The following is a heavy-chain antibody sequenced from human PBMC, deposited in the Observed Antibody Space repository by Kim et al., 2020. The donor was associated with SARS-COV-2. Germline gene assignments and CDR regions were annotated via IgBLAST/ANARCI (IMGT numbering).Heavy chain of an antibody. J-gene: IGHJ4*02. CDR3: AGSNYYYRY. D-gene: IGHD2-15*01. Sequence: GESLKISCAASGFTFSSHSIHWVRQVPGKGLLWVARISTDGSETTYADSVEGRFTSSRDNAKNTVYLQMNSLRVEDTAVYYCAGSNYYYRYWGQGTLVIVSS. V-gene: IGHV3-74*01. CDR2: ISTDGSET. CDR1: GFTFSSHS.